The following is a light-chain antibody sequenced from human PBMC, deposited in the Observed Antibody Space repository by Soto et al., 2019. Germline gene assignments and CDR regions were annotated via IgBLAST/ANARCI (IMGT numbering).Light chain of an antibody. Sequence: DIQMTQSPSTLSASVGDRVTITCRASQSISNWLAWYQQKPGNAPNLLIYRASSLQSGVPSRFSGSGSGTEFTLTISSLQPDDFATYYCQQYNSYSYTFSQGTKLEIK. V-gene: IGKV1-5*03. CDR1: QSISNW. CDR2: RAS. J-gene: IGKJ2*01. CDR3: QQYNSYSYT.